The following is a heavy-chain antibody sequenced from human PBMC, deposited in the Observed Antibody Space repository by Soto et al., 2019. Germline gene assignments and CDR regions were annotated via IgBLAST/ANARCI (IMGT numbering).Heavy chain of an antibody. J-gene: IGHJ4*02. Sequence: LRLSCAASGFTFSSYGMHWVRQAPGKGLEWVAVIWYDGSNKYYADSVKGRFTISRDNSKNTLYLQMNSLRAEDTAVYYCASITFGGVVASDYWGQGTLVTVSS. CDR2: IWYDGSNK. D-gene: IGHD3-16*02. CDR1: GFTFSSYG. V-gene: IGHV3-33*01. CDR3: ASITFGGVVASDY.